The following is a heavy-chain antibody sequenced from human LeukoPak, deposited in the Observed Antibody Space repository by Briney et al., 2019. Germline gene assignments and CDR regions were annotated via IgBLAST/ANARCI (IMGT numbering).Heavy chain of an antibody. Sequence: GESLRLSWAVSGFSLSNFWMSWVRPPPGEGREWVDNIKQYGSEKYYVVYVKSRFTVYRDNAKNSLDVQMNSLRAEDTAVYYGARHGTCGCYAAFDIWGQGTMVTVSS. V-gene: IGHV3-7*03. CDR1: GFSLSNFW. D-gene: IGHD6-19*01. CDR3: ARHGTCGCYAAFDI. CDR2: IKQYGSEK. J-gene: IGHJ3*02.